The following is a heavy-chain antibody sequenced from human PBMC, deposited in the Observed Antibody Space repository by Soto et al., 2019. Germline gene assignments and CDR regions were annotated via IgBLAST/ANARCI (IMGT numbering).Heavy chain of an antibody. D-gene: IGHD2-21*02. Sequence: GGSLILSCAASGFTFSGSAMHWVRQASGKGLEWVGRIRSKANSYATAYAASVKGRFTISRDDSKNTAYLQMNSLKTEDTAVYYCTSAYGGNSYYYYDYMDVWGKGTTVTVSS. CDR1: GFTFSGSA. V-gene: IGHV3-73*01. CDR3: TSAYGGNSYYYYDYMDV. J-gene: IGHJ6*03. CDR2: IRSKANSYAT.